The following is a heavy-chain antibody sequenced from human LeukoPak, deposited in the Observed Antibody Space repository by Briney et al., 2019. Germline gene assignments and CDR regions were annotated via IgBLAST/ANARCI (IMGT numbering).Heavy chain of an antibody. D-gene: IGHD6-13*01. V-gene: IGHV5-10-1*01. CDR1: GYSFISYW. CDR2: IDPSDSYT. Sequence: PGESLKISCKGSGYSFISYWISWVRQMPGKGLEWMGRIDPSDSYTNYSPSFQGHVTISADKSISTAYLQWSSLKASDTTMYYRSLGAAAGPPDYWGQGTLVTVSS. J-gene: IGHJ4*02. CDR3: SLGAAAGPPDY.